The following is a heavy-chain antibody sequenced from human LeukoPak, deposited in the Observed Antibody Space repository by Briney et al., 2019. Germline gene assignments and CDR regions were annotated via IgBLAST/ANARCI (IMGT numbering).Heavy chain of an antibody. CDR2: IYSGGST. Sequence: SGGSLRLSCAASGFTVSSNYMSWVRQAPGKGLEWVSVIYSGGSTYYADSVKGRFTISRDNSKNTLYLQTNSLRAEDTAVYYCAREATITRFGYWGQGTLVTVSS. CDR1: GFTVSSNY. D-gene: IGHD5-24*01. CDR3: AREATITRFGY. J-gene: IGHJ4*02. V-gene: IGHV3-53*01.